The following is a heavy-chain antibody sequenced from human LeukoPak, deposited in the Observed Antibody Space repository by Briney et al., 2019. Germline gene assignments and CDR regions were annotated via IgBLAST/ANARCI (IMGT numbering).Heavy chain of an antibody. CDR3: ARAWGIVVVPAAPTPDAFDI. J-gene: IGHJ3*02. Sequence: SETLSLTCTVSGGSISSGGYYWSWIRQPPGKGLEWIGYIYHSGSTYYNPSLKSRVTISVDRSKNQFSLKLSSVTAADTAVYYCARAWGIVVVPAAPTPDAFDIWGQGTMVTVSS. CDR1: GGSISSGGYY. D-gene: IGHD2-2*01. CDR2: IYHSGST. V-gene: IGHV4-30-2*01.